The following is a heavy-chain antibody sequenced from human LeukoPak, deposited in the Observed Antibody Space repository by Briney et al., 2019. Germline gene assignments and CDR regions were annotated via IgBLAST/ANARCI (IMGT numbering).Heavy chain of an antibody. Sequence: SETLSLTXTVSGGSISSSSYYWGWIRQPPGKGLEWIGSIYYSGSTYYNPSLKSRVTISVDTSKNQFSLKLSSVTAADTAVYYCASVGWGVFDYWGQGTLVTVSS. D-gene: IGHD3-10*01. J-gene: IGHJ4*02. CDR3: ASVGWGVFDY. CDR2: IYYSGST. CDR1: GGSISSSSYY. V-gene: IGHV4-39*01.